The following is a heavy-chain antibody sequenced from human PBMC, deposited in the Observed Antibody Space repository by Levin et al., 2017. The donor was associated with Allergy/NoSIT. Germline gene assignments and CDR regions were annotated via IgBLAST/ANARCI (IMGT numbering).Heavy chain of an antibody. Sequence: LAGGSLRLSCSASGFTFGDYATAWFRQAPGKGLEWVGFIRSDAHGGTTEYAPSVRGRFTISRDESKSIAYLQMNSLKSEDTAVYYCSRPIAVATMYFDYWGQGTLVTVSS. CDR1: GFTFGDYA. V-gene: IGHV3-49*03. D-gene: IGHD6-19*01. CDR2: IRSDAHGGTT. CDR3: SRPIAVATMYFDY. J-gene: IGHJ4*02.